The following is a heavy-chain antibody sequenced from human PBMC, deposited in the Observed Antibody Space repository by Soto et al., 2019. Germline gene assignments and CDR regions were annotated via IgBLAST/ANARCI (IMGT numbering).Heavy chain of an antibody. CDR3: ASSYYDFWSVFFEPKTTKGLPPDMAV. CDR1: SYT. J-gene: IGHJ6*03. V-gene: IGHV1-69*02. Sequence: SYTISWVQQAPKQGLEWMGRIIPILGIANYAQKFQGRVTITADKSTSTAYMELSSLRSEDTAVYYCASSYYDFWSVFFEPKTTKGLPPDMAVWGNRTTV. CDR2: IIPILGIA. D-gene: IGHD3-3*01.